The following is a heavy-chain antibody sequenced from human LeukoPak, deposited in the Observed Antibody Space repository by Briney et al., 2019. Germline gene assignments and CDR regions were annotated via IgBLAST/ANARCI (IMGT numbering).Heavy chain of an antibody. Sequence: SETLSLTCTVSGGSISGSSYYWGWIRQPPGKGLEWIGSIYYSGSTYYNPSLKSRVTISVDTSKNQFSLKLSSVTAADTAVYYCARGYNFWSGYYRQNWFDPWGQGTLVTVSS. CDR2: IYYSGST. D-gene: IGHD3-3*01. CDR3: ARGYNFWSGYYRQNWFDP. J-gene: IGHJ5*02. V-gene: IGHV4-39*07. CDR1: GGSISGSSYY.